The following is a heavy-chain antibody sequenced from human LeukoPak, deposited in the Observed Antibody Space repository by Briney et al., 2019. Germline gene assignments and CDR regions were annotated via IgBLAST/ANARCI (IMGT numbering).Heavy chain of an antibody. CDR1: GFTFSSYA. CDR2: ISGSGGST. J-gene: IGHJ4*02. CDR3: AKDSDYGDYEKGY. Sequence: GGSLRLSCAASGFTFSSYAMSWVRQAPGKGLEWVSAISGSGGSTYYADSVKGRFTISRDNSKNTLYLQMNSLRAGDTAVYYCAKDSDYGDYEKGYWGQGTLVTVSS. D-gene: IGHD4-17*01. V-gene: IGHV3-23*01.